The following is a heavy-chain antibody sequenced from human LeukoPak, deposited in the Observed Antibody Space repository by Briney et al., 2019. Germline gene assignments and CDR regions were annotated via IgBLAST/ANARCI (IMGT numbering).Heavy chain of an antibody. Sequence: SETQSLTCAVSGGPFSGYFWSWIRRSSGKGLEWIGEIHNSGTTNYNPSLNSRVTISEDTSKNQFYLNLSSVTAADTAVYYCARRYYYNLGSFPFDFWGQGTLVTVSS. V-gene: IGHV4-34*01. J-gene: IGHJ4*02. CDR1: GGPFSGYF. CDR3: ARRYYYNLGSFPFDF. D-gene: IGHD3-10*01. CDR2: IHNSGTT.